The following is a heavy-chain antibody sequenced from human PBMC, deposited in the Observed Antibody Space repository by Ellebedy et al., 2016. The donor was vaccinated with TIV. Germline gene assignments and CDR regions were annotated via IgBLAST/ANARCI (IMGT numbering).Heavy chain of an antibody. CDR2: QHSTDIP. Sequence: GGSLRLSCVASGFTVSSNYMFWVRQAPGKGLAWVALQHSTDIPYYADSVRGRFTVSRDDSQNKLFLQMNNLRGDDTAVYYCARTDCSGRSCYSFFNHWGQGTLVTVSS. V-gene: IGHV3-53*01. D-gene: IGHD2-8*02. CDR1: GFTVSSNY. J-gene: IGHJ1*01. CDR3: ARTDCSGRSCYSFFNH.